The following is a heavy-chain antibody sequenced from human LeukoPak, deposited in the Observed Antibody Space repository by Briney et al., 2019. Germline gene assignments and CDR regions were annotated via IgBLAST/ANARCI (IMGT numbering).Heavy chain of an antibody. CDR3: AREGAVTGINDC. Sequence: GGSLRLSCAASGFTFSDYYMSWTRQAPGKGLEWISYIGSSGSPIYYADSVKGRFTISRDNAKNSLYLQMNSLRAEDTAVYYCAREGAVTGINDCWGQGTLVAVSS. D-gene: IGHD6-13*01. CDR1: GFTFSDYY. J-gene: IGHJ4*02. V-gene: IGHV3-11*01. CDR2: IGSSGSPI.